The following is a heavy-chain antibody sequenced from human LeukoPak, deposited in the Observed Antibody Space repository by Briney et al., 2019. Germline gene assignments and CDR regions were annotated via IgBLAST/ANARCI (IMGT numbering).Heavy chain of an antibody. CDR2: IYYSGST. CDR1: GGSISSGGYY. V-gene: IGHV4-31*03. CDR3: ARERYSGYDYYYYYGMDA. Sequence: SQTLSLTCTVSGGSISSGGYYWSWIRQHPGKGLEWIGYIYYSGSTYYNPSLKSRVTISVDTSKNQFSLKLSSVTAADTAVYYCARERYSGYDYYYYYGMDAWGQGTTVTVSS. J-gene: IGHJ6*02. D-gene: IGHD5-12*01.